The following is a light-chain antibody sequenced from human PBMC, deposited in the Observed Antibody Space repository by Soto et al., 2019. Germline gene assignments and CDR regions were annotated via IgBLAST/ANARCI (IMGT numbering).Light chain of an antibody. Sequence: QSALTQRASVSGSPGQSITISCTGTSSDVGAYNYVSWYQHHPGKAPKLMIYEVSNRPSGVSNRFSGSKSGNTASLTISGLQAEDEADYYCSSYTSSSTLYVFGTGTKLTVL. CDR3: SSYTSSSTLYV. CDR1: SSDVGAYNY. CDR2: EVS. V-gene: IGLV2-14*01. J-gene: IGLJ1*01.